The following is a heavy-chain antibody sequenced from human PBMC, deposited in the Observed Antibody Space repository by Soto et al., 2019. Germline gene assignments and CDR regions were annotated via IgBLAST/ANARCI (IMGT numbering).Heavy chain of an antibody. CDR1: GGSISSYY. Sequence: PSETLALSCTVSGGSISSYYWSWVRQPPGKGLEWIGYIYYSGSTNYNPSLKSRGTISVDTSKNQFSLKLSSVTAADTAVYYCARAKGPPSTSSGYWLDPRGPLTLATV. CDR2: IYYSGST. V-gene: IGHV4-59*08. J-gene: IGHJ5*02. CDR3: ARAKGPPSTSSGYWLDP. D-gene: IGHD6-13*01.